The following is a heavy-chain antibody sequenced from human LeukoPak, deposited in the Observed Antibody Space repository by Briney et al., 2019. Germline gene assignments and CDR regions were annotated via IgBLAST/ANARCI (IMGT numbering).Heavy chain of an antibody. Sequence: ASVKVSCKASGYTFTSYDINWVRQATGQGLEWMGWMNPNSGNTGYAQKFQGRVTITRNTSISTAYMELSSLRSEDTAVYYCARGRVVVSAWGIQNYYYYYMDVWGKGTTVTVSS. J-gene: IGHJ6*03. CDR2: MNPNSGNT. V-gene: IGHV1-8*03. CDR3: ARGRVVVSAWGIQNYYYYYMDV. CDR1: GYTFTSYD. D-gene: IGHD3-22*01.